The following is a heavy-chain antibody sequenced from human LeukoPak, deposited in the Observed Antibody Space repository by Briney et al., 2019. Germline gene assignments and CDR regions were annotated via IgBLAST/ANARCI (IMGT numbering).Heavy chain of an antibody. Sequence: SQTLSLTCTVSGGSISSGGYYWSWIRQHPGKGLEWIGYIYYSGSTYYNPSLKSRVTISVDTSKNQFSLKLSSVTAADTAVYYCARGTDYYDSSGYYYYYYYMDVWGKGTTVTVSS. D-gene: IGHD3-22*01. CDR3: ARGTDYYDSSGYYYYYYYMDV. CDR1: GGSISSGGYY. J-gene: IGHJ6*03. CDR2: IYYSGST. V-gene: IGHV4-31*03.